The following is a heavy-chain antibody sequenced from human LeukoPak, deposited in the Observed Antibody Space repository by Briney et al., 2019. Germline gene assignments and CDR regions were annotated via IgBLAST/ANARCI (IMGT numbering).Heavy chain of an antibody. CDR3: AGRITGYSSGYVY. CDR1: GFTFSNYA. D-gene: IGHD5-18*01. V-gene: IGHV3-23*01. J-gene: IGHJ4*02. Sequence: QPGGSLRLSCVGSGFTFSNYAMSWVRQAPGKGLDWVSVISGSAHKIRYADSVKGRFTISRDNSENTVYLQMNNLRAEDTAVYYCAGRITGYSSGYVYWGQGTLVTVSS. CDR2: ISGSAHKI.